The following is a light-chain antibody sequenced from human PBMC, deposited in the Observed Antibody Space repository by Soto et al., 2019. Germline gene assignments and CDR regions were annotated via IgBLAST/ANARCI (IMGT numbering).Light chain of an antibody. CDR2: RNN. CDR3: AAWDDRLNGVV. V-gene: IGLV1-44*01. CDR1: SSNIGSNT. Sequence: QSVLTQAPSASGTPGQRVTISCSGGSSNIGSNTVNLYQQLPGAAPKLLIDRNNQRPSGVPDRFSCSKSGTSASLAISGLQSEDEADYYCAAWDDRLNGVVVGGGTKVTVL. J-gene: IGLJ2*01.